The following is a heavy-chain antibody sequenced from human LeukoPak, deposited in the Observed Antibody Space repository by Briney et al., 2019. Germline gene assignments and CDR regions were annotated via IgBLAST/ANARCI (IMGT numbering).Heavy chain of an antibody. CDR2: IDWDGDK. Sequence: ESGPTLVKPTQTLTLTCTFSGFSLSTPGMCVSWIRQPPGKALEWLARIDWDGDKYYSTSLKTRLTISKDTSKNQVVLTMTNMDPVDTATYYCARMIVAVAGGGFDYWGQGALVTVSS. CDR1: GFSLSTPGMC. J-gene: IGHJ4*02. CDR3: ARMIVAVAGGGFDY. D-gene: IGHD6-19*01. V-gene: IGHV2-70*11.